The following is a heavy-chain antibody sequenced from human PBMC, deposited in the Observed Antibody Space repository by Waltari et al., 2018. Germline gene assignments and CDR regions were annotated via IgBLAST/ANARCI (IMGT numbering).Heavy chain of an antibody. V-gene: IGHV1-69*04. CDR3: AREVDSSSWEGGVY. CDR1: GGTFSSYA. D-gene: IGHD6-13*01. Sequence: QVQLVQSGAEVKKPGSSVKVSCKASGGTFSSYAISWVRQAPGQGLEWMGGIIPRLGIAKYAQKFQGRDTMIVDESTITAVMELSSLRSEDTAVYCCAREVDSSSWEGGVYWGQGTLVTVSS. J-gene: IGHJ4*02. CDR2: IIPRLGIA.